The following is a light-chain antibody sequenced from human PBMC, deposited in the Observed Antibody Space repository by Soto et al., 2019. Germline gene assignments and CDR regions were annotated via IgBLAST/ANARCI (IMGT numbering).Light chain of an antibody. J-gene: IGKJ4*01. CDR1: QDISSW. V-gene: IGKV1-12*01. Sequence: DIQMTQSPSSVSASVGDTVTITCRASQDISSWVAWYQQKPGKAPKLLISAASSLQSGVPTRFSGSGSGTDFTLIISGLQPEDFATYFCQQGDSFPFTLGGGTKVDIK. CDR2: AAS. CDR3: QQGDSFPFT.